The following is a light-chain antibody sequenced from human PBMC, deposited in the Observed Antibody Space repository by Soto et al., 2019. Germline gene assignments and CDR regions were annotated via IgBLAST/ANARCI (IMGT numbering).Light chain of an antibody. CDR2: GAS. J-gene: IGKJ2*01. CDR3: QQYNNWPYT. CDR1: QSVSSN. V-gene: IGKV3-15*01. Sequence: EIVMTQSPATLSVSPGERAALSCRASQSVSSNFAWYQQKPGQAPRLLIYGASTRATGIPARFSGSGSGTEFTLTISSLQSEDCAVYYCQQYNNWPYTFGQGTKREIK.